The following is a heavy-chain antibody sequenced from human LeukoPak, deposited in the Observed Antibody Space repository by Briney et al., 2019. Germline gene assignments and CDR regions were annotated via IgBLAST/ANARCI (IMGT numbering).Heavy chain of an antibody. V-gene: IGHV3-11*01. J-gene: IGHJ6*02. Sequence: PGGSLRLSCAASGFSFSDYYISWIRQAPGKGLEWVSYISNAGSTIYYADSAKGRFTISRDNAKNSLYLQMNSLRAEDTAVYYCARVYDFWSGYSTYYGMDVWGQGATVTVSS. CDR2: ISNAGSTI. D-gene: IGHD3-3*01. CDR3: ARVYDFWSGYSTYYGMDV. CDR1: GFSFSDYY.